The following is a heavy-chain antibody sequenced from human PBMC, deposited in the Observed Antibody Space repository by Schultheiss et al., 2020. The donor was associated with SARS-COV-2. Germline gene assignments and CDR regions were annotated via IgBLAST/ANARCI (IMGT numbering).Heavy chain of an antibody. CDR2: IYYSGST. J-gene: IGHJ4*02. V-gene: IGHV4-59*01. Sequence: SQTLSLTCTVSGGSISSYYWSWIRQPPGKGLEWIGYIYYSGSTNYNPSLKSRVTISLDRSKNQFSLKLRSLTAADTAVYHCARGGCSGGSCYSGLVDYWGQGTLVTVSS. CDR3: ARGGCSGGSCYSGLVDY. CDR1: GGSISSYY. D-gene: IGHD2-15*01.